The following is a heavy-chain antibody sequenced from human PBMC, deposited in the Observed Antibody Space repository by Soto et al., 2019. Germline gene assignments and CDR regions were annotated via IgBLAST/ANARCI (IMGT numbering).Heavy chain of an antibody. J-gene: IGHJ6*02. Sequence: HPGGSLRLSCVGSGFTFSSYAMSWVRQAPGKGLEWVSCISGTGGTTYYADSVKGRFTSSRENSKNTLYLQMKSLRADDTAVYYCATEVITMVRAQNQMDVWGQGPTVTVSS. CDR2: ISGTGGTT. CDR3: ATEVITMVRAQNQMDV. V-gene: IGHV3-23*01. CDR1: GFTFSSYA. D-gene: IGHD3-10*01.